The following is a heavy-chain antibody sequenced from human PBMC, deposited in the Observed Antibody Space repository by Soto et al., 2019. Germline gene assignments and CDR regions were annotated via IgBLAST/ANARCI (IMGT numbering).Heavy chain of an antibody. J-gene: IGHJ5*02. CDR3: ARLPQALYQQNWFDP. CDR2: FYYGGNS. D-gene: IGHD2-2*01. V-gene: IGHV4-39*01. CDR1: GGSISRSNQY. Sequence: QLQLQESGPELVKPSETLSLTCSVSGGSISRSNQYWGWIRQPPGKGLECIGTFYYGGNSFYNPSLRSRVTISENTSKNQFSLQLNFVTAADTAVYYCARLPQALYQQNWFDPWGQGTLVTVSS.